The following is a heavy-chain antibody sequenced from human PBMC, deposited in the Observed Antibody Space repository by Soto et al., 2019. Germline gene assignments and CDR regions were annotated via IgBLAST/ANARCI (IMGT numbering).Heavy chain of an antibody. CDR2: IVVGSGNT. D-gene: IGHD3-22*01. CDR1: GFTFTSSA. J-gene: IGHJ3*02. Sequence: GASVKVSCKASGFTFTSSAVQWVRQARGQRLEWIGWIVVGSGNTNYVQKFQERVTITRDMSTSTAYMELSSLRSEDTAVYYCAAEGWDYYESSCSAPAFDIWGQGTMGTVSS. CDR3: AAEGWDYYESSCSAPAFDI. V-gene: IGHV1-58*01.